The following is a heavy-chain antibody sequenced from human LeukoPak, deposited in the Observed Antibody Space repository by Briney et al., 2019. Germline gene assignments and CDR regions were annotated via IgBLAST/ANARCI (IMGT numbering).Heavy chain of an antibody. CDR3: ARPVDSSSWYNWFDP. J-gene: IGHJ5*02. D-gene: IGHD6-13*01. V-gene: IGHV3-20*04. CDR2: INWNGGST. Sequence: GGSLRLSCAASGFTFSRDWMHWVRQAPGKGLECVSGINWNGGSTGYADSVKGRFTISRDNAKNSLYLQMNSLRAEDTALYYCARPVDSSSWYNWFDPWGQGTLVTVSS. CDR1: GFTFSRDW.